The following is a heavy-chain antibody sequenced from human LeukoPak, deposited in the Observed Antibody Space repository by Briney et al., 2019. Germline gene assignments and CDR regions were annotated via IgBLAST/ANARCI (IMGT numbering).Heavy chain of an antibody. CDR1: GYTFTGYY. V-gene: IGHV1-2*02. CDR3: ARDGGSSGYFWFDP. D-gene: IGHD3-22*01. CDR2: INPNSGGT. Sequence: ASVKVSCKASGYTFTGYYMHWVRQAPGQGLEWMGWINPNSGGTNYAQKFQGRVTMTRDTSISTAYMELSRLRSDGTAVYYCARDGGSSGYFWFDPWGQGTLVTVSS. J-gene: IGHJ5*02.